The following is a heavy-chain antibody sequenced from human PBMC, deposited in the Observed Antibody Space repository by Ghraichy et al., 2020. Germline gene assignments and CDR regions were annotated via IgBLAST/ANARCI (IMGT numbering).Heavy chain of an antibody. V-gene: IGHV4-34*01. CDR3: ARVTGTTFYYYYMDV. D-gene: IGHD1-7*01. J-gene: IGHJ6*03. CDR2: INHSGST. CDR1: GGSFSGYY. Sequence: ESLNISCAVYGGSFSGYYWSWIRQPPGKGLEWIGEINHSGSTNYNPSLKSRVTISVDTSKNQFSLKLSSVTAADTAVYYCARVTGTTFYYYYMDVWGKGTMVTVSS.